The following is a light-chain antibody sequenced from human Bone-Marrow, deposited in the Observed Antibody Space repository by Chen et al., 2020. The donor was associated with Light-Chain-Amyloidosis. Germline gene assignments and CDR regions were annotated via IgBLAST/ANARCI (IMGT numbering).Light chain of an antibody. J-gene: IGKJ4*01. V-gene: IGKV3-20*01. CDR3: QQYGTSPLT. CDR1: QTISSNY. CDR2: GSS. Sequence: EIVLTQSPGTLSLSPGEGANLSCRASQTISSNYLTWYQQKFGQAPRLLIFGSSSRATGIPDRFTGSGSGTDFTLTINRLEPEDVAMYYCQQYGTSPLTFGGGPKVEIK.